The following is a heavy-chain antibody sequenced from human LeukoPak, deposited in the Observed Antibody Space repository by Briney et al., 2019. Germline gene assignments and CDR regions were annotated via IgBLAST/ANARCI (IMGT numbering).Heavy chain of an antibody. Sequence: SVKVSCKASGGTFSSYAISWVRQAPGQGLEWMGGIIPIFGTANYAQKFQGRVTITADESTSTAYMELSSLRSEDTAVYYCAIARGLRYFDWLGIDYWGQGTLVTVSS. CDR3: AIARGLRYFDWLGIDY. V-gene: IGHV1-69*01. J-gene: IGHJ4*02. D-gene: IGHD3-9*01. CDR1: GGTFSSYA. CDR2: IIPIFGTA.